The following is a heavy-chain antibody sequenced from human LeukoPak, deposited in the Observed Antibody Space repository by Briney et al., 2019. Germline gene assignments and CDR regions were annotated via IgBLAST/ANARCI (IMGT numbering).Heavy chain of an antibody. D-gene: IGHD3-22*01. CDR2: ISAYNGNT. CDR3: ARDEGSSGYYPNWFDP. Sequence: ASVKVSCKASGGTFSSYAISWVRQAPGQGLEWMGWISAYNGNTNYAQKLQGRVTMTTDTSTSTAYMELRSLRSDDTAVYYCARDEGSSGYYPNWFDPWGQGTLVTVSS. J-gene: IGHJ5*02. CDR1: GGTFSSYA. V-gene: IGHV1-18*01.